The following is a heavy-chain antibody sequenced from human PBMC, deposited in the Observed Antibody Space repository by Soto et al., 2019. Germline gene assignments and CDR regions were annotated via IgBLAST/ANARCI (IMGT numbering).Heavy chain of an antibody. Sequence: EVQLLESGGGLVQPGGSLRLSCAASGFTFSSYAMSWVRQAPGKGLEWVSAISGSGGSTYYADSLKGRFTIPRDNSKNARYLQMNSLRAEATAVYYCAGRLGRGARLFEYWDQGTLCNVSS. CDR2: ISGSGGST. V-gene: IGHV3-23*01. J-gene: IGHJ4*02. CDR3: AGRLGRGARLFEY. CDR1: GFTFSSYA. D-gene: IGHD1-26*01.